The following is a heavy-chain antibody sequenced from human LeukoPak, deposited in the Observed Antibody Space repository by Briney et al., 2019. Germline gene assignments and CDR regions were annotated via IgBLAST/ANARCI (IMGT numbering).Heavy chain of an antibody. J-gene: IGHJ3*02. Sequence: GGSLRLSCVASGFTFSSYSMNWVRQAPGKGLEWVSSISSSSYIYYADSVKGRFTISRDNAKNSLYLQMNSLRAEDTAVYYCARASTVGDDAFDIWGQGTMVTVSS. CDR2: ISSSSYI. CDR1: GFTFSSYS. D-gene: IGHD3-16*01. V-gene: IGHV3-21*01. CDR3: ARASTVGDDAFDI.